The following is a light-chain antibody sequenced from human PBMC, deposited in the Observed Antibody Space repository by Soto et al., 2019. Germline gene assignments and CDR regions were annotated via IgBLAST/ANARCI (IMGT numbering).Light chain of an antibody. CDR1: SSDVGGYNF. CDR2: DVS. V-gene: IGLV2-14*01. Sequence: QSALTQPASVSGSPGQSITISCTGTSSDVGGYNFVSWYQQYPGKAPKLMIYDVSNRPSGVSNRFSGSKSGNTASLTISGLQAEDEADYYCSSYSSSGTPEVFGTGNKVTVL. J-gene: IGLJ1*01. CDR3: SSYSSSGTPEV.